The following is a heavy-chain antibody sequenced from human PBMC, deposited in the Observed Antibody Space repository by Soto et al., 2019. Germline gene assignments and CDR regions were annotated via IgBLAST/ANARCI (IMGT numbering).Heavy chain of an antibody. V-gene: IGHV3-30-3*01. CDR1: GFSFSTYP. Sequence: QVQLVESGGGVVRPGRSLRLSCAASGFSFSTYPMHWVGQAPGKGLEWLAVISYDGSSEYYADSVKGRFTIYRDNSKNKLYLQMNSLQLEDTAVYYCASGRATDVWGQGTTVTVSS. CDR3: ASGRATDV. D-gene: IGHD5-12*01. CDR2: ISYDGSSE. J-gene: IGHJ6*02.